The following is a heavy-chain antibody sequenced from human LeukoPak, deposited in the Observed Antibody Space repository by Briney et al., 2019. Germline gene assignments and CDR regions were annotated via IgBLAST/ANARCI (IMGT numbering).Heavy chain of an antibody. V-gene: IGHV4-34*01. J-gene: IGHJ4*02. D-gene: IGHD6-19*01. CDR1: GGAFSGYY. CDR3: ARVKPAGAWLGYFDY. Sequence: SETLSLTCAGYGGAFSGYYCSLIRQPPPNGLDWIGEINHSGSTNYNPSLKSRVTISLNTSKNQFSLKLSSVTAADTAVCYCARVKPAGAWLGYFDYWGQGTLVTVSS. CDR2: INHSGST.